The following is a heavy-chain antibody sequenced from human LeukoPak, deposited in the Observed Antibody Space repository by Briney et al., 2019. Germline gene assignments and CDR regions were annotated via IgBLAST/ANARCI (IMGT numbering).Heavy chain of an antibody. CDR1: GFSFSNYG. CDR2: ISYDRSNK. D-gene: IGHD5-18*01. J-gene: IGHJ4*02. CDR3: AKEAGYSYGFDY. Sequence: PGGSLRLSCAASGFSFSNYGIHWVRQAPGKGLEWVAVISYDRSNKYYADSVKGRCTISRDKSKNTVYLQMNSLRAEDTAVYYCAKEAGYSYGFDYWGQGTLVTVSS. V-gene: IGHV3-30*18.